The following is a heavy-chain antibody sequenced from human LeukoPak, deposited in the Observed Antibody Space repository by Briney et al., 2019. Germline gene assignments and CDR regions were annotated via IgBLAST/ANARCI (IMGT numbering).Heavy chain of an antibody. CDR3: ARDQCSSASCYEGDFDY. CDR1: GYTFTSYG. J-gene: IGHJ4*02. CDR2: INAGNGNT. Sequence: ASVKVSCKASGYTFTSYGMHWVRQAPGQRLEWMGWINAGNGNTKYSQKFQGRVTITRDTSASTAYMELSSLRCEDTAVYFCARDQCSSASCYEGDFDYWGQGTQVTVSS. V-gene: IGHV1-3*01. D-gene: IGHD2-2*01.